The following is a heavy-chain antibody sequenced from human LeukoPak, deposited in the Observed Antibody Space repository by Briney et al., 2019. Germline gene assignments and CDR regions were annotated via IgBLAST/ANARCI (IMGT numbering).Heavy chain of an antibody. CDR2: ISGSGSSI. Sequence: GGSLRLSCTASGCTFSTYEMNWVRQAPGKGLEWISYISGSGSSIFYADSLQGRFTVSRDNAKNSVYLQMNSLRAEDTAVYYCAREGGFGYDDAFDTWGHGTTVTVSS. V-gene: IGHV3-48*03. J-gene: IGHJ3*02. CDR3: AREGGFGYDDAFDT. CDR1: GCTFSTYE. D-gene: IGHD3-16*02.